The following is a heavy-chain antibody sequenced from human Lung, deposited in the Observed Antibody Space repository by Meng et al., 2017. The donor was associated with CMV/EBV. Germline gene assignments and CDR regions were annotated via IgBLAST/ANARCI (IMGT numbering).Heavy chain of an antibody. CDR1: GFIVSNYW. J-gene: IGHJ4*02. V-gene: IGHV3-74*01. Sequence: QMVSCRRTLYHSCRSRRLPCGVSGFIVSNYWMQWFRQRSGKGLEWVSRIENNKGRSTSYADSVRGRFTISRDNAKNTLYLQMDSLRVEDTAVYYCARGVAKSLGWEMGYWGQGTLVTVSS. CDR2: IENNKGRST. D-gene: IGHD1-26*01. CDR3: ARGVAKSLGWEMGY.